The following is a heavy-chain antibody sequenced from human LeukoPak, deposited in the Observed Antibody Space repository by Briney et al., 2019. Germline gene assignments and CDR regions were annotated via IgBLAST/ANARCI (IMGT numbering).Heavy chain of an antibody. D-gene: IGHD6-19*01. CDR1: GGSFSGYY. J-gene: IGHJ4*02. V-gene: IGHV4-34*01. CDR3: ARQGQWLTPVRY. CDR2: INHSGST. Sequence: SETLSLTCAVYGGSFSGYYWSWIRQPPGKGLEWIGEINHSGSTNYNPSLKSRVTISVDTSKNQFSLKLSSVTAADAAVYYCARQGQWLTPVRYWGQGTLVIVSS.